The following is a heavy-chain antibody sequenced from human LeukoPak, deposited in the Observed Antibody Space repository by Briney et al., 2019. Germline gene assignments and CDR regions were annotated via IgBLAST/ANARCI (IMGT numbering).Heavy chain of an antibody. CDR1: GFTFSDYY. D-gene: IGHD1-26*01. CDR3: ARGGSYLSAFDI. V-gene: IGHV3-11*01. J-gene: IGHJ3*02. Sequence: GGSLRLSCAASGFTFSDYYMSWIRQAPGKGLEWVSYISGSGSTIYYADSVKGRFTISRDNSKNTLYLQMNSLRAEDTAVYYCARGGSYLSAFDIWGQGTMVTVSS. CDR2: ISGSGSTI.